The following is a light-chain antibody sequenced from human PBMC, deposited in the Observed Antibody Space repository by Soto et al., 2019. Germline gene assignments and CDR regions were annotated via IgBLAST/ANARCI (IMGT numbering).Light chain of an antibody. V-gene: IGKV3-20*01. CDR1: QTVSSSY. J-gene: IGKJ1*01. CDR2: GTS. Sequence: ETVLTQSPGTLSLSPGERATLSCRASQTVSSSYLGWYQQKPGQAPRLLIYGTSNRATGIPDRFSGTGSGTDFTLTISRLEPEEFAVYYCQQYGSSPRTFGQGTKVDIK. CDR3: QQYGSSPRT.